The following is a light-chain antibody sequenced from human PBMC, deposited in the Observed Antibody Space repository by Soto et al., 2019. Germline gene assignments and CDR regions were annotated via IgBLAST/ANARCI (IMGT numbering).Light chain of an antibody. CDR1: SSNIGSNT. J-gene: IGLJ2*01. V-gene: IGLV1-44*01. CDR2: SNN. Sequence: QSVLTQPPSASGTPGQRVTISCSGSSSNIGSNTVNWYQQLPGTAPKLPIYSNNQRPSGVPDRFSGSKSGTSASLAISGLQSEDEADYYCAAWDDSLNGPYVVFGGGTKVTVL. CDR3: AAWDDSLNGPYVV.